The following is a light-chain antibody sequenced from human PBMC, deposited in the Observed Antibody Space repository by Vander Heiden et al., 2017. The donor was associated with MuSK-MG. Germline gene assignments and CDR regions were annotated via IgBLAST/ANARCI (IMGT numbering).Light chain of an antibody. CDR1: QSTSSS. CDR3: QQSDSAPFT. Sequence: DIQMTQSPSSLSASVGDRVTITCRASQSTSSSLNWYQQKPGKAPNLLIYAASSLQSGVPARFSGSGSGTDFTLTISRLQPEDVATYYCQQSDSAPFTFGQGTKVEIK. V-gene: IGKV1-39*01. J-gene: IGKJ1*01. CDR2: AAS.